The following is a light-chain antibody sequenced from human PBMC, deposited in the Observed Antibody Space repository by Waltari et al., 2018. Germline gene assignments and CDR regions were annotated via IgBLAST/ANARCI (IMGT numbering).Light chain of an antibody. J-gene: IGKJ4*01. CDR2: ATS. CDR1: QSVSSN. Sequence: EIVMTQSPATLSVSPGERATLSCRASQSVSSNLAWYQQKPGQAPRLLIYATSTRATGVPDRFSGSGSETEFTLTINSLQSEDFAVYYCQQYNNWPPATFGRGTKVEIK. CDR3: QQYNNWPPAT. V-gene: IGKV3-15*01.